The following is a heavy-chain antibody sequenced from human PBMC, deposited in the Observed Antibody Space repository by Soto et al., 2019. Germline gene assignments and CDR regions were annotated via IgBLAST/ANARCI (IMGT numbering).Heavy chain of an antibody. CDR3: STGLYYRAVVIPPFDS. CDR1: GFSFDDYG. CDR2: IDWNGGST. V-gene: IGHV3-20*04. J-gene: IGHJ4*02. Sequence: EVQLVESGGGVVRPGGSLRLSCAASGFSFDDYGMTWVRQGPGKGLEWVSSIDWNGGSTGYADSVKGRFTISRDNAKNSLYLQMNSLRAEDTALYYCSTGLYYRAVVIPPFDSWGQGTLVTVSS. D-gene: IGHD2-21*01.